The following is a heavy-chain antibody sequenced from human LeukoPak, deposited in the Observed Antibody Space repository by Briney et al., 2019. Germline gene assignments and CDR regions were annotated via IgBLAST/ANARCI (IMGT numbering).Heavy chain of an antibody. V-gene: IGHV1-8*01. D-gene: IGHD3-3*01. CDR2: MNPNSGNT. CDR1: GYTSTSYD. Sequence: ASVKVSCKASGYTSTSYDINWVRQATGQGLEWMGWMNPNSGNTGYAQKFQGRVTMTRNTSISTAYMELSSLRSEDTAVYYCARGAPITIFGVVTLGGYYMDVWGKGTTVTVSS. J-gene: IGHJ6*03. CDR3: ARGAPITIFGVVTLGGYYMDV.